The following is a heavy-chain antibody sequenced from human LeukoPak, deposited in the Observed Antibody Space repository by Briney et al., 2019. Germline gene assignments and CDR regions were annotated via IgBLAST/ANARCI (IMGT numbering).Heavy chain of an antibody. V-gene: IGHV3-21*04. J-gene: IGHJ6*02. D-gene: IGHD3-10*01. CDR1: GFTLSSSA. CDR3: ARDRGPGSYYGMDV. CDR2: INNVGSHI. Sequence: GGSLRLSCAASGFTLSSSAMNWVRQAPGKGLEWVSSINNVGSHIYYADSVKGRFTISRDNAKNSLYLQMNSLRAEDTAVYYCARDRGPGSYYGMDVWGQGTTITVSS.